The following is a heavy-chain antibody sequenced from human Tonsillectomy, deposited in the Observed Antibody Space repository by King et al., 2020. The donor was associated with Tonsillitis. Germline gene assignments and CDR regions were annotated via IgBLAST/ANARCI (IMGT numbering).Heavy chain of an antibody. D-gene: IGHD2-8*02. V-gene: IGHV3-7*01. Sequence: VQLVESGGGLVQPGGSLRLSCTASGFSISNYIMTWVRQAPGKGLEGVANIKEDDSEINLLDSGKGRFIFSRENGKNSLYCQMNSLRAEDTAVYHCATNKLYHTAGASRAFDIWGQGTMVTVSS. CDR1: GFSISNYI. J-gene: IGHJ3*02. CDR2: IKEDDSEI. CDR3: ATNKLYHTAGASRAFDI.